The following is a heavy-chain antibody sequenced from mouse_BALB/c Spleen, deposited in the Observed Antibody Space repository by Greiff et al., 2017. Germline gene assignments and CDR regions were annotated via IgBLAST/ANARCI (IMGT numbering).Heavy chain of an antibody. J-gene: IGHJ3*01. V-gene: IGHV1S81*02. CDR3: ARRITTATAWFAD. D-gene: IGHD1-2*01. CDR1: GYTFTSYW. CDR2: INPSNGRT. Sequence: VQLQQPGAELVKPGASVKLSCKASGYTFTSYWMHWVKQRPGQGLEWIGEINPSNGRTNYNEKFKSKATLTVDKSSSTAYMQLSSLTSEDSAVYYCARRITTATAWFADWGQGTLVTVSA.